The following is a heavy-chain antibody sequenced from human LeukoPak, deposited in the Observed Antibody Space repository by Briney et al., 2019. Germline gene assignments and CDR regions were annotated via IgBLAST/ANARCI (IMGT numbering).Heavy chain of an antibody. CDR3: AKVGGRVRGVIPHYFDY. Sequence: GGSLRLSCAASGFTFSCYAMHWVRQAPGKGLEWVAVISYDGSNKYYADSVKGRFTISRDNSKNTLYLQMNSLRAEDTAVYYCAKVGGRVRGVIPHYFDYWGQGTLVTVSS. D-gene: IGHD3-10*01. CDR1: GFTFSCYA. CDR2: ISYDGSNK. J-gene: IGHJ4*02. V-gene: IGHV3-30-3*01.